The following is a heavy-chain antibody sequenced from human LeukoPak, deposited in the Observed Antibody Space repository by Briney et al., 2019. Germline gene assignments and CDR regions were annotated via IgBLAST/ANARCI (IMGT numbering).Heavy chain of an antibody. J-gene: IGHJ4*02. D-gene: IGHD6-19*01. Sequence: GGSLRLSCTASGFSFSTYSMTWVRQGPGKGLEWVSSIYNSGSKTFYADSVKCRFTISRDNSKNTLYLQMNSLTAEDTAIYYCSKDVVPDSGWDLDYWGQGTLVTVSS. CDR1: GFSFSTYS. CDR3: SKDVVPDSGWDLDY. CDR2: IYNSGSKT. V-gene: IGHV3-23*05.